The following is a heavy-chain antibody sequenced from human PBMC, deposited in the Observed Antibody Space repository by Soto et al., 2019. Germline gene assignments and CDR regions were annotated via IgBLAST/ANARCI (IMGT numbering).Heavy chain of an antibody. D-gene: IGHD3-22*01. CDR3: ARATFIPQGYYDATDYYYLDY. J-gene: IGHJ4*02. CDR2: IYYSGNT. V-gene: IGHV4-30-2*06. CDR1: GGSISSGGFS. Sequence: QLQLQESGSGLVNPSQTLSLTCAVSGGSISSGGFSWSWIRQSQGKGLELIVYIYYSGNTYYNPSLKSRVNLPVARSKNEFSRRLSSVTASDTAVYDCARATFIPQGYYDATDYYYLDYWGQVTLVTVSS.